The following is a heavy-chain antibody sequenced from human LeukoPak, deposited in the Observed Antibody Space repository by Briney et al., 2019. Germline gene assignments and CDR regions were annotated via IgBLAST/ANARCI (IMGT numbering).Heavy chain of an antibody. V-gene: IGHV4-59*02. D-gene: IGHD7-27*01. Sequence: SETLSLTCTVSGGSVSSYYWSWIRQPPGKGLEWIGYIYYSGSTNYNPSLKSRVTISVDTSKNQFSLRLNSVTAADTAVYYCARAPTGDLSQVHYWGQGTLVTVSS. CDR2: IYYSGST. J-gene: IGHJ4*02. CDR1: GGSVSSYY. CDR3: ARAPTGDLSQVHY.